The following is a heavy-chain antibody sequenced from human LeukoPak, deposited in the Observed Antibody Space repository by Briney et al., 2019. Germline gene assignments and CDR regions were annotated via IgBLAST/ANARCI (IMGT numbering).Heavy chain of an antibody. CDR2: ISGSGGST. Sequence: GGSLRLSCAASGFTFSSYAMSWVRQAPGKGLERVSAISGSGGSTYYADSVKGRFTISRDNSKSTLYLQMNSLRAEDTAVYYCAKDRALKYSGSYVAFDIWGQGTMVTVSS. J-gene: IGHJ3*02. D-gene: IGHD1-26*01. CDR3: AKDRALKYSGSYVAFDI. CDR1: GFTFSSYA. V-gene: IGHV3-23*01.